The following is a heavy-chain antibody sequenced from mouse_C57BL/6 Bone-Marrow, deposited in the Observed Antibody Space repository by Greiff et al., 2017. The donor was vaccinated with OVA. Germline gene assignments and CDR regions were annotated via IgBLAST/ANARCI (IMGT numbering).Heavy chain of an antibody. D-gene: IGHD1-1*01. Sequence: VQLQQSGAELARPGASVKLSCKASGYTFTSYWISWVKQRPGQGLEWIGEIYPRSGNTYYNQKFKGKATLTADKSSSTAYMELRSLTSEDSAVYFCARRYGSSVVGFAYWGQGTLVTVSA. CDR1: GYTFTSYW. CDR2: IYPRSGNT. CDR3: ARRYGSSVVGFAY. J-gene: IGHJ3*01. V-gene: IGHV1-81*01.